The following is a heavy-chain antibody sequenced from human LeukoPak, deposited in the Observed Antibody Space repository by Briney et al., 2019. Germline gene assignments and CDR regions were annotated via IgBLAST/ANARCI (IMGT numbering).Heavy chain of an antibody. J-gene: IGHJ4*02. Sequence: GGSLRLSCSASGFTFSTYGMNWVRQAPGKGLEWVSASTYYADSVKGRFTISRDNSKNTLYLQMNSLRAEDTAVYYCAGRGSGSYFDFWGQGTLVTVSS. V-gene: IGHV3-23*01. CDR1: GFTFSTYG. CDR3: AGRGSGSYFDF. D-gene: IGHD3-10*01. CDR2: ST.